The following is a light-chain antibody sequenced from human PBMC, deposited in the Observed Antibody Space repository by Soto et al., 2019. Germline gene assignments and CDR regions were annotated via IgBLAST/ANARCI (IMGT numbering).Light chain of an antibody. CDR2: SAS. J-gene: IGKJ2*01. Sequence: EIVVTQSPGALSLSPGDRATLSCRAGQSVSSSYLAWYQQKPGQAPRLLIYSASSRATGIPDRFSGSGSGTDFTLTISRLEPEDFAVYYCQQFDSSSYTFGQGTKLEIK. CDR1: QSVSSSY. CDR3: QQFDSSSYT. V-gene: IGKV3-20*01.